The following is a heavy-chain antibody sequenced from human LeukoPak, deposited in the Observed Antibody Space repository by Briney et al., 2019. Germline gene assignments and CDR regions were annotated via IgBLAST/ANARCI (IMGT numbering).Heavy chain of an antibody. J-gene: IGHJ6*02. CDR3: ARHPGGPNQVRYYGMDV. CDR1: GGTFSSYA. CDR2: TIPIFGTA. Sequence: SVKVSCKASGGTFSSYAISWVRQAPGQGLEWMGGTIPIFGTANYAQKFQGRVTITADESTSTAYMELSSLRSEDTAVYYCARHPGGPNQVRYYGMDVWGQGTTVTVSS. V-gene: IGHV1-69*13. D-gene: IGHD2-2*01.